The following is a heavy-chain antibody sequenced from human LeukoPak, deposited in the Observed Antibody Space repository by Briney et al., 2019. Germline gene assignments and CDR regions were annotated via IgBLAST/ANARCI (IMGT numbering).Heavy chain of an antibody. CDR2: IYHSGST. J-gene: IGHJ4*02. D-gene: IGHD3-16*02. CDR3: ARVWSGEYDYVWGSYRPHFDY. CDR1: GGSISSSNW. Sequence: SGTLSLTCAVSGGSISSSNWWSGVRQPPGKGLEGIGEIYHSGSTNYNPSLKSRVTISVDKSKNQFSLKLSSVTAADTAVYYCARVWSGEYDYVWGSYRPHFDYWGQGTLVTVSS. V-gene: IGHV4-4*02.